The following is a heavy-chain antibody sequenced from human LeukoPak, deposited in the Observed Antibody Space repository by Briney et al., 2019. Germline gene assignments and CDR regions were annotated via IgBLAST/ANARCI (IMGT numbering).Heavy chain of an antibody. CDR1: GGSISSGDYY. CDR3: ARHGYCSSTSCYPDF. J-gene: IGHJ4*02. CDR2: MHYSGST. D-gene: IGHD2-2*03. Sequence: PSETLSLTCTVSGGSISSGDYYWSWIRQPPGKGLEWIAIMHYSGSTDYNPSLRSRVTISVDTSRNQFSLRLRFVTAADTAVYYCARHGYCSSTSCYPDFWGQGTLVTVSS. V-gene: IGHV4-39*01.